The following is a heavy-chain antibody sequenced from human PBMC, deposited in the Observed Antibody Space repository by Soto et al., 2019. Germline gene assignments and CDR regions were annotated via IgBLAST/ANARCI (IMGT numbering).Heavy chain of an antibody. V-gene: IGHV3-11*01. D-gene: IGHD3-3*01. CDR2: TSSSGSTI. CDR1: GFTFSDYY. J-gene: IGHJ6*02. CDR3: GRNGLEDYYQYYCMDV. Sequence: QVQLVESGGGLVKPGGSLRLSCAASGFTFSDYYMSWIRQAPGKGLEWVSYTSSSGSTIYYADSVKGRFTIARDNTKNSLYQQMNSLRAEDAAVYYCGRNGLEDYYQYYCMDVWGQGTTVTVSS.